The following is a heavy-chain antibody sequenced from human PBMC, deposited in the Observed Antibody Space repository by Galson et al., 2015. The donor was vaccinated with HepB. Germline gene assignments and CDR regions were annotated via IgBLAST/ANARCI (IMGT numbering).Heavy chain of an antibody. CDR1: GFTVSSNY. J-gene: IGHJ1*01. CDR3: ARHVNKQWLSYFQH. Sequence: SLRLSCAASGFTVSSNYMSWVRQAPGKGLEWVSVIYSGGSTYYADSVKGRFTISRDNSKNTLYLQMNSLRAEDTAVYYCARHVNKQWLSYFQHWGQAPWSPSPQ. D-gene: IGHD6-19*01. CDR2: IYSGGST. V-gene: IGHV3-66*04.